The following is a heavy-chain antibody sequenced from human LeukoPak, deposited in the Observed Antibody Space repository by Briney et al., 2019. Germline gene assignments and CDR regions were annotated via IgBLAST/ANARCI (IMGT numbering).Heavy chain of an antibody. CDR1: GGSISSSSYY. CDR3: ARWELPRGGYFDY. CDR2: IYYSGST. D-gene: IGHD1-26*01. V-gene: IGHV4-39*01. Sequence: SETLSLTCTVSGGSISSSSYYWGWIRQPPGKGLEWIGSIYYSGSTYYNPSLKSRVTISVDTSKNQFSLKLSSVTAADTAVYYCARWELPRGGYFDYWGQGTLVTVSS. J-gene: IGHJ4*02.